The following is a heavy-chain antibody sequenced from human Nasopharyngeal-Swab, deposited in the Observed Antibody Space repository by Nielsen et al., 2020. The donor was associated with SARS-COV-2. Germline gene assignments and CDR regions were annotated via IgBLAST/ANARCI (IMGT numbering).Heavy chain of an antibody. V-gene: IGHV3-48*02. D-gene: IGHD1-26*01. CDR2: ITSSSSTR. CDR3: VREFEATGATYLDY. CDR1: GFAFTDYS. Sequence: GESLKISCAASGFAFTDYSMDWVRQAPGKALEWVSYITSSSSTRYYADSVKGRFTVSRDNAKNSLYLQMSSLRDEDTAVYYCVREFEATGATYLDYWGLGTLVTVSS. J-gene: IGHJ4*02.